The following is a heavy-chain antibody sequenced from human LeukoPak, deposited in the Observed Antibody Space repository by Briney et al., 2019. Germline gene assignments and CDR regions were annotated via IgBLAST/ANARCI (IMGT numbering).Heavy chain of an antibody. CDR2: IYYSGST. CDR1: GGSISSYY. V-gene: IGHV4-59*01. D-gene: IGHD6-19*01. CDR3: ARESAVAGIIDY. Sequence: SETLSLTCAVSGGSISSYYWSWIRQPPGQGLEWIGYIYYSGSTNYNPSLKSRVTISVDTSKNQFSLKLSSVTAADTAVYYCARESAVAGIIDYWGQGTLVTVSS. J-gene: IGHJ4*02.